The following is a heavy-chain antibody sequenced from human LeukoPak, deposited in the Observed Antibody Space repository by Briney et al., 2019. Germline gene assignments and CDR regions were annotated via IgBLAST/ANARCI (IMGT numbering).Heavy chain of an antibody. CDR3: ARARVLRGGTSFVYDY. CDR1: GGSISSYY. Sequence: SETLSLTCTVSGGSISSYYWSWIRQPAGKGLEWIGHIYTSGSTNYNPSLKSRVTMSVDTSKNQFSQKLSSVTAADTAVYYCARARVLRGGTSFVYDYWGQGTLVTVSS. CDR2: IYTSGST. V-gene: IGHV4-4*07. J-gene: IGHJ4*02. D-gene: IGHD1-26*01.